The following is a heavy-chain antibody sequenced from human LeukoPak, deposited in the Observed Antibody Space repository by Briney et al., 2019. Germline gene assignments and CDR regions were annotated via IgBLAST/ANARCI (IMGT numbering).Heavy chain of an antibody. CDR1: GGSISSSSYY. J-gene: IGHJ4*02. Sequence: SETLSLTCTVSGGSISSSSYYWGWIRQPPGKGLEWIGSIYYSGTTYYNPSLKSRVTVSVDTSKNRFSLKLSSVTAADTAVYYCASWGAGFDYWGQGTLVTVSS. CDR2: IYYSGTT. CDR3: ASWGAGFDY. V-gene: IGHV4-39*07. D-gene: IGHD7-27*01.